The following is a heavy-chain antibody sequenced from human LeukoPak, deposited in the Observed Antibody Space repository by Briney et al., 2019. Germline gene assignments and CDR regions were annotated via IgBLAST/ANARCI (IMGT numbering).Heavy chain of an antibody. J-gene: IGHJ3*02. V-gene: IGHV1-2*02. Sequence: ASVKVSCKASGYTFNGYYLHWVRQAPGQGLEWMGWINPNSGGTNYAQKFQGRLTMTRDTSISTAYMELSSLRSDDTAVYYCARPKEAATTFRAFDIWGQGTMVTVSS. CDR2: INPNSGGT. CDR3: ARPKEAATTFRAFDI. D-gene: IGHD2-15*01. CDR1: GYTFNGYY.